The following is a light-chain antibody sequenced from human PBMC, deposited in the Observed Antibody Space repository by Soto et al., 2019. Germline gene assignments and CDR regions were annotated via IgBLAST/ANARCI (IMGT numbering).Light chain of an antibody. Sequence: EIVLTQSPGTLSLSPGERSTLSCRASQSVSSKLAWYQQKPGQAPRLLIYGASTRATGIPARFSGSGSGTEFTLTISSLQSEDFAVYYCQQYNNWPPITVGQGTRGRL. CDR3: QQYNNWPPIT. V-gene: IGKV3-15*01. CDR1: QSVSSK. CDR2: GAS. J-gene: IGKJ5*01.